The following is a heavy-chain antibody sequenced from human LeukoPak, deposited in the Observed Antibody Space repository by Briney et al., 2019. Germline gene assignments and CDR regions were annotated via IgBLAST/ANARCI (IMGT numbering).Heavy chain of an antibody. CDR1: VFTFSNYA. CDR2: IWYDGSNK. CDR3: ARATGY. J-gene: IGHJ4*02. V-gene: IGHV3-33*08. Sequence: GGCLRLSCTATVFTFSNYAMHWVRQAPCKGLEWVAVIWYDGSNKYYADSVKGRFTISRDNSKNTLYLQMNSLRAEDTAVYYCARATGYWGQGTLVTVSS. D-gene: IGHD2-8*02.